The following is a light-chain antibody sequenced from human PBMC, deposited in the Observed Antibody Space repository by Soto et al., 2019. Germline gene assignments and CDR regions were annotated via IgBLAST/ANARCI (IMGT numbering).Light chain of an antibody. CDR1: RSNIGGGYD. CDR2: GKD. Sequence: QAVLTQPPSVSGTPGQRVSISCTGSRSNIGGGYDVHWYLQLPGTAPKLLIHGKDNRPSGVPDRYSVSRSGTSASLAITGLQAEDEAVYYCRCYDNSLGANVLFGGGTKLTVL. CDR3: RCYDNSLGANVL. V-gene: IGLV1-40*01. J-gene: IGLJ2*01.